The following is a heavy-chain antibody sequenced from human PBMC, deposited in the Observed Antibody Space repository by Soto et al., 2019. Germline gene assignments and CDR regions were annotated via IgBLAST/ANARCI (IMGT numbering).Heavy chain of an antibody. CDR2: ISYDGSNK. CDR3: AKDEGGRTAFGVSFDY. CDR1: GFTFSSYG. J-gene: IGHJ4*02. V-gene: IGHV3-30*18. Sequence: QVQLVESGGGVVQPGRSLRLSCAASGFTFSSYGMHWVRQAPGKGLEWVAVISYDGSNKYYADSVKGRFTISRDNSKNTLYLQMNSLRAEDTVVYYCAKDEGGRTAFGVSFDYWGQGTLVTVSS. D-gene: IGHD2-8*01.